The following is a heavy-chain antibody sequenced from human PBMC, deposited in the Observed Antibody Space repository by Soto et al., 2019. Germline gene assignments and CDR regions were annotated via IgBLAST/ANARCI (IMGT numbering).Heavy chain of an antibody. CDR3: ARGRVAGTLKYFQN. CDR2: INHSGST. CDR1: GGSFSGYY. Sequence: PSETLSLTCAVYGGSFSGYYWSWIRQPPGKGLEWIGEINHSGSTNYNPSLKSRVTISVDTSKNQFSLKLSSVTAADTAVYYCARGRVAGTLKYFQNWGQGTVV. D-gene: IGHD6-19*01. V-gene: IGHV4-34*01. J-gene: IGHJ1*01.